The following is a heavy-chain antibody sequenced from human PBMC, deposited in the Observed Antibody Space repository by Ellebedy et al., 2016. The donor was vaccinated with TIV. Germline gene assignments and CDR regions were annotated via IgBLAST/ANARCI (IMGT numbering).Heavy chain of an antibody. V-gene: IGHV1-3*01. D-gene: IGHD6-13*01. CDR3: ARDLGSTSWYGDAFDV. CDR2: TNADNGDT. J-gene: IGHJ3*01. CDR1: GYTFTKFP. Sequence: AASVKVSCKASGYTFTKFPMHWMRQAPGQRLEWMGWTNADNGDTKYSQKFQGRVTFLRDKTASTAYMELSSLRSEDTAIYYCARDLGSTSWYGDAFDVWGQGTMVTVSS.